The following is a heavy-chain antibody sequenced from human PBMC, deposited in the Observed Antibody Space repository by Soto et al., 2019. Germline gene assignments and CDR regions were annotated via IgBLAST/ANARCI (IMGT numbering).Heavy chain of an antibody. J-gene: IGHJ6*03. CDR3: TTVVGNLPGRNSGSAYYYLAV. D-gene: IGHD1-26*01. CDR1: GFLFRNAW. Sequence: LVESGGGLVKPGESLRLSCAASGFLFRNAWMSWVRQAPGKGLEWVGRVKTTADGGTTDYAAPVKDRFAISRDDSKNTLNLQMNSLKPEDTAVYYSTTVVGNLPGRNSGSAYYYLAVWGKGTKVTVSS. V-gene: IGHV3-15*01. CDR2: VKTTADGGTT.